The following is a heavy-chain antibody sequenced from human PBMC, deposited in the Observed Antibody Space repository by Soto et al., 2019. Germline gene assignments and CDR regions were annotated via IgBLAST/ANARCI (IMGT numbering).Heavy chain of an antibody. Sequence: NLSLTCAGSRGSISSSNLCSWVRQPPGEGLGWIGGSHRSGSTDYNPSLKSLVTISLDQSKNQFSLKLISSTAADTAVYYCARARMTMVRGVIANWGQGTLVTVSS. CDR3: ARARMTMVRGVIAN. D-gene: IGHD3-10*01. J-gene: IGHJ1*01. CDR2: SHRSGST. V-gene: IGHV4-4*02. CDR1: RGSISSSNL.